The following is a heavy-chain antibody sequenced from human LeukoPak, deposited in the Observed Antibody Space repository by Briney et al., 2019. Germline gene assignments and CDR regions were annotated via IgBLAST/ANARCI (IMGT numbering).Heavy chain of an antibody. D-gene: IGHD3-10*01. Sequence: SETLSLTCSVSGGSVSSDSYFWNWVRQPPGKGLEWIGYIYSSGSTNYNRSLKSRVTISVDTSKNQFSLKLSSVTAADTAVYYCARGISRVRGGNRYYYYGMDVWGQGTTVTVSS. CDR3: ARGISRVRGGNRYYYYGMDV. CDR1: GGSVSSDSYF. J-gene: IGHJ6*02. CDR2: IYSSGST. V-gene: IGHV4-61*01.